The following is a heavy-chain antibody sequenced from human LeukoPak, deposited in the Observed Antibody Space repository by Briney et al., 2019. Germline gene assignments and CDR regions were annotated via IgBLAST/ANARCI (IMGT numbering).Heavy chain of an antibody. Sequence: SETLSLTCTVSGGSLRSSNYYWSWIRQPPGKGLEWIGYIYYSGSTNYNPSLKSRVTISVDTSKNQFSLRLSSVTAADTAVYYCARTGIVVVPAAMPYNWFDPWGQGTLVTVSS. J-gene: IGHJ5*02. CDR2: IYYSGST. V-gene: IGHV4-61*01. D-gene: IGHD2-2*01. CDR1: GGSLRSSNYY. CDR3: ARTGIVVVPAAMPYNWFDP.